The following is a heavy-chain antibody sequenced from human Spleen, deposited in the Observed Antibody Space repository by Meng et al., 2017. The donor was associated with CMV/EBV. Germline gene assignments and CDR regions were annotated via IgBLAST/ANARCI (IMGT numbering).Heavy chain of an antibody. D-gene: IGHD3-16*01. CDR1: GFSANTNY. V-gene: IGHV3-53*01. J-gene: IGHJ6*02. CDR2: IYSVGST. Sequence: GGSLRLSCAASGFSANTNYVNWVRQAPGKGLEWVSVIYSVGSTYYADSVKGRFTISRDNSKNTLYLQMNSLRAEDTAVYYCAREGGGSYYGMDVWGQGTTVTVSS. CDR3: AREGGGSYYGMDV.